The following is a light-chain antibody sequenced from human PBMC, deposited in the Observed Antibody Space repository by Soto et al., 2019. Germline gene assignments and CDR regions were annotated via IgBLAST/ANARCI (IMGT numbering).Light chain of an antibody. Sequence: EVVMTQSPATLSVSPGERVTLSCRASQSVRSNLAWYQQKPGQAPRLLIYDASNRATGIPARFSGSGSGTDFTLTISRLEPEDFAVYYCQQYGSSPPDTFGQGTRLEIK. CDR3: QQYGSSPPDT. CDR2: DAS. V-gene: IGKV3-20*01. CDR1: QSVRSN. J-gene: IGKJ5*01.